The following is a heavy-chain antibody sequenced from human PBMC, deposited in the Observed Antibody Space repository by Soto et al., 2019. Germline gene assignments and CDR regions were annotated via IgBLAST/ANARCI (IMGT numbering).Heavy chain of an antibody. Sequence: SETLSLTCTVSGGSISSYYLSWIRQPPGKGLEWIGYIYYSGSTNYNPSLKSRVTISVDTSKNQFSLKLSSVTAADTAVYYCARHKDDYYDSSGYLPFDYWGQGTLVTVSS. V-gene: IGHV4-59*08. D-gene: IGHD3-22*01. J-gene: IGHJ4*02. CDR3: ARHKDDYYDSSGYLPFDY. CDR1: GGSISSYY. CDR2: IYYSGST.